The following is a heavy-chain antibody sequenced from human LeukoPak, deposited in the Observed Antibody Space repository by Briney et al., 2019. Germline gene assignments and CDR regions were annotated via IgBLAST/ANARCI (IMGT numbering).Heavy chain of an antibody. D-gene: IGHD5-24*01. J-gene: IGHJ4*02. CDR3: AVATIKDFFDY. CDR1: GFTLSSYE. Sequence: GRSLRLFCAASGFTLSSYEMNWVREAPGKGRVEGRYISSSGSTIYYADSVKGRFTTYRHNAKNSLYLQMNRLRAEDTAVYYCAVATIKDFFDYSGQGTLVTVSS. CDR2: ISSSGSTI. V-gene: IGHV3-48*03.